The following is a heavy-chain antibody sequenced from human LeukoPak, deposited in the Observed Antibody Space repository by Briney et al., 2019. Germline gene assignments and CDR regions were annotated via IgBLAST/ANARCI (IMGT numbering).Heavy chain of an antibody. CDR3: AREEWLASFDY. J-gene: IGHJ4*02. Sequence: ASVKVSCKASGGTFSSYAISWVRQAPGQRLEWMGWINAGNGNTKYSQKFQGRVTITRDTSASTAYMELSSLRSEDTAVYYCAREEWLASFDYWGQGTLVTVSS. CDR2: INAGNGNT. V-gene: IGHV1-3*01. D-gene: IGHD6-19*01. CDR1: GGTFSSYA.